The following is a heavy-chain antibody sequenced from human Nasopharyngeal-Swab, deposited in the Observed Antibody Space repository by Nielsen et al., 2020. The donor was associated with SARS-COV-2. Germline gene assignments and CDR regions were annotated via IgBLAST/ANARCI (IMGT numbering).Heavy chain of an antibody. CDR1: GFTLSTYW. CDR3: AKRGVAVAATSWFDP. J-gene: IGHJ5*02. D-gene: IGHD2-15*01. V-gene: IGHV3-23*01. Sequence: VSLKISCAGSGFTLSTYWMSWVRQAPGKGLEWVSDISGRGDSTFYSDSVKGRFTMSRDNSKHMLYLQMSSLRAEDTSVYYCAKRGVAVAATSWFDPWGQGTLVTVS. CDR2: ISGRGDST.